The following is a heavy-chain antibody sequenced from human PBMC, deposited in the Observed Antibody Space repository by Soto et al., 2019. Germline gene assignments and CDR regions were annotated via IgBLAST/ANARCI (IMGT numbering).Heavy chain of an antibody. CDR1: GYTFTSYG. J-gene: IGHJ6*02. D-gene: IGHD2-15*01. Sequence: ASVKVSCKASGYTFTSYGISWVRQAPGQGLEWMGWISAYNGNTNYAQKLQGRVTMTTDTSTSTAYMELRSLRSDDTAVYYCAREYCSGGSCYGRGLNYYYYYGMDVWGQGTTVTVSS. V-gene: IGHV1-18*01. CDR2: ISAYNGNT. CDR3: AREYCSGGSCYGRGLNYYYYYGMDV.